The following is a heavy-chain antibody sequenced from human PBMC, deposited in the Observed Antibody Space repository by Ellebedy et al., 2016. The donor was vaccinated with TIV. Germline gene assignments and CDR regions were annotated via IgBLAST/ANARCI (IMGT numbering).Heavy chain of an antibody. CDR3: ARGEAAAGMYYYYGMDV. J-gene: IGHJ6*02. CDR2: ISAYNGNT. Sequence: AASVKVSCKASGYTFTSYGISWVRQAPGQGLEWMGWISAYNGNTNYAQKLQGRVTMTTDTSTSTAYMELRSLRSDDTAVYYCARGEAAAGMYYYYGMDVWGQGTTVTVSS. D-gene: IGHD6-13*01. CDR1: GYTFTSYG. V-gene: IGHV1-18*01.